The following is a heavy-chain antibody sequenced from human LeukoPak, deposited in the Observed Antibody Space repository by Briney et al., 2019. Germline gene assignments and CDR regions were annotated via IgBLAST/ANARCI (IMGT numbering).Heavy chain of an antibody. CDR1: GFTFSSYW. J-gene: IGHJ3*02. V-gene: IGHV3-7*01. Sequence: PGGSLRLSCAASGFTFSSYWMSWVRQAPGKGLEWVANIKQDGSEKYSVDSVKGRFTISRDNAKNSLYLQMNSLRAEDTAVYYCARDSLIELHYAFDIWGQGTMVTVSS. D-gene: IGHD1-26*01. CDR2: IKQDGSEK. CDR3: ARDSLIELHYAFDI.